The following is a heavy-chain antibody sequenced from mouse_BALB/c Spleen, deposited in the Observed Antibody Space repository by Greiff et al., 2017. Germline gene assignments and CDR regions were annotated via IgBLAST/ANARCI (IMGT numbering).Heavy chain of an antibody. Sequence: DVMLVESGGGLVKPGGSLKLSCAASGFTFSDYYMYWVRQTPEKRLEWVATISDGGSYTYYPDSVKGRFTISRDNAKNNLYLQMSSLKSEDTAMYYCARAGYGSSPLAYWGQGTLVTVSA. CDR2: ISDGGSYT. CDR3: ARAGYGSSPLAY. V-gene: IGHV5-4*02. D-gene: IGHD1-1*01. J-gene: IGHJ3*01. CDR1: GFTFSDYY.